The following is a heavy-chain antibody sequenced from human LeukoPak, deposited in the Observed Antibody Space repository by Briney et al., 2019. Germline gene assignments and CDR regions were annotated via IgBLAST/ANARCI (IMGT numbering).Heavy chain of an antibody. CDR3: ARGKSRGSHIDY. CDR1: AYSISTDYY. D-gene: IGHD1-26*01. Sequence: SETLSLTCTVSAYSISTDYYWGWIRQPPGKGLEWIGSIYHSGSTYYNPSLKSRVTISVDTSRNQFSLRLRSVTAADTALYYCARGKSRGSHIDYWGQGTLVTVSS. J-gene: IGHJ4*02. V-gene: IGHV4-38-2*02. CDR2: IYHSGST.